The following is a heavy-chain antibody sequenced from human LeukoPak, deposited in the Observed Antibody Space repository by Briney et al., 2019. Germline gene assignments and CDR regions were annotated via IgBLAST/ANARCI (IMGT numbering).Heavy chain of an antibody. V-gene: IGHV3-23*01. CDR3: APDLRGAAWSLDY. CDR2: VSVSGTSA. CDR1: GFTFRNYG. D-gene: IGHD4/OR15-4a*01. J-gene: IGHJ4*02. Sequence: QSGGSLRLSCAVSGFTFRNYGMSWVRQAPGKGLEWVSVVSVSGTSAYYADSVKGRFTISRDNSKNTPYLQMNSLRAEDTAVYYCAPDLRGAAWSLDYRGQGTLVTVSS.